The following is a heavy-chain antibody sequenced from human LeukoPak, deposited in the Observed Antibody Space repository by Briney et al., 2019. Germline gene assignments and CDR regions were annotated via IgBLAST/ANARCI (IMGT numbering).Heavy chain of an antibody. J-gene: IGHJ4*02. CDR3: AREHGSGSYYDY. Sequence: GGSLRLSCAASGFTFSSYGMHWVRQAPGKGLEWVAVISHDGSNAYYADSVKGRFTISRDNSKNTLYLQMNSLRAEDTAVYYCAREHGSGSYYDYWGQGTLVTVSS. D-gene: IGHD3-10*01. V-gene: IGHV3-30*03. CDR1: GFTFSSYG. CDR2: ISHDGSNA.